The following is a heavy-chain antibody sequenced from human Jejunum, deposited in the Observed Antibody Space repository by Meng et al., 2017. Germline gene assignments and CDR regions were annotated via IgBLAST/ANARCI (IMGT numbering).Heavy chain of an antibody. CDR2: IIPIFGTA. CDR1: GGTFSNYA. Sequence: QVQLVQFGVEVKKPGSSVKVSCRASGGTFSNYAINWVRQAPGQGLEWMGGIIPIFGTANYAQKFQGRVTITADVSTSTVYMDLSSLRSEDTAVYYCARQYDYDSSGYFYYFWGQGTLVTVSS. D-gene: IGHD3-22*01. V-gene: IGHV1-69*01. J-gene: IGHJ4*02. CDR3: ARQYDYDSSGYFYYF.